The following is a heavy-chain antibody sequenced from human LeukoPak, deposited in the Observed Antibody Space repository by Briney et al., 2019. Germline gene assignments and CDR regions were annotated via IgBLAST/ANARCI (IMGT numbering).Heavy chain of an antibody. D-gene: IGHD7-27*01. V-gene: IGHV3-53*01. J-gene: IGHJ3*02. CDR3: ARGNWGENDAFDI. Sequence: GGSLRLSCAASGFTVTSNYMTWVRQAPGKGLEWVSVTYSVGNTYYTDSVKGRFTISRDNSKNTLFLQMNSLRAEDTAVYYCARGNWGENDAFDIWGQGAMVTVSS. CDR2: TYSVGNT. CDR1: GFTVTSNY.